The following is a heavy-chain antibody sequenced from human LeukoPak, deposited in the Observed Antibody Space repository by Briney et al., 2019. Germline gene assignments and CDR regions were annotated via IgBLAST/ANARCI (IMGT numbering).Heavy chain of an antibody. CDR2: INHSGST. CDR1: GGSFSGYY. CDR3: ASFRWGVGFEY. D-gene: IGHD3-16*01. J-gene: IGHJ4*02. V-gene: IGHV4-34*01. Sequence: SETLSLTCDAYGGSFSGYYWTCIRQPPGKGLEWIGEINHSGSTNYSPSLKSRVTISVDTSKNPFSLQLNSVTAADTAVYYCASFRWGVGFEYWGQGTLVTVSS.